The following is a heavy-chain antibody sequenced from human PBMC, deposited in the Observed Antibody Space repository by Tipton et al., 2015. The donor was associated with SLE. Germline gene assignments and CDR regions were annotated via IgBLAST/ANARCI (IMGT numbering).Heavy chain of an antibody. CDR3: ARVGSGWYTSAFDI. CDR2: IYYSGST. D-gene: IGHD6-19*01. CDR1: GGSISSHY. V-gene: IGHV4-59*11. J-gene: IGHJ3*02. Sequence: LRLSCTVSGGSISSHYWSWIRQPPGKGLEWIGYIYYSGSTNYNPSLKSRVTISVDTSKNQFSLKLSSVTAADTAVYYCARVGSGWYTSAFDIWGQGKMVTVSS.